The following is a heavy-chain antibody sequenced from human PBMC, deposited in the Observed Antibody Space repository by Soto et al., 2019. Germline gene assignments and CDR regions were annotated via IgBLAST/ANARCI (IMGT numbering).Heavy chain of an antibody. D-gene: IGHD1-26*01. V-gene: IGHV3-23*01. CDR2: ISTSGGNT. CDR3: AKPTGGSYPESRVFDS. Sequence: EVQLLESGGGLVQPGGSLRLSCAASGFTFSSSAMSWVRQAPEKGLEWVSAISTSGGNTLYADSVKGRFTISRYNSNNTLFLQMSSLRAEDTAIYYCAKPTGGSYPESRVFDSWGQGTRVTVSS. CDR1: GFTFSSSA. J-gene: IGHJ4*02.